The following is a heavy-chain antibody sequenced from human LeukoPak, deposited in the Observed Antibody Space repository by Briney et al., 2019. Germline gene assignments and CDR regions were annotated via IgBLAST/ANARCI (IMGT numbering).Heavy chain of an antibody. J-gene: IGHJ6*03. CDR1: GYSFTTFW. D-gene: IGHD1-1*01. CDR3: VEMGGHLPVPSRNMCA. V-gene: IGHV5-51*01. Sequence: GESLKISCQASGYSFTTFWLGWVRQMPGKGLEWMGIIYPADSETKYGPSFQGQVTISADKSINTAYLQWRSLKASDTAVYFFVEMGGHLPVPSRNMCAWGKGATVTASS. CDR2: IYPADSET.